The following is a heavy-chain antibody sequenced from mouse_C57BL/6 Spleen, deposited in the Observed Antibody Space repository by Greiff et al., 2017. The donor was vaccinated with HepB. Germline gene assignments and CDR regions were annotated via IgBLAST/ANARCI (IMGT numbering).Heavy chain of an antibody. Sequence: VQLQESGPGLVQPSQSLSITCTVSGFSLTSYGVHWVRQSPGQGLEWLGVIWRGGSTDYNAAFMSRLSITKDNSKSQVFFKMNSLQADDTAIYYCATYGYDEGGVAMDYWGQGTSVTVSS. CDR1: GFSLTSYG. D-gene: IGHD2-2*01. V-gene: IGHV2-5*01. CDR3: ATYGYDEGGVAMDY. J-gene: IGHJ4*01. CDR2: IWRGGST.